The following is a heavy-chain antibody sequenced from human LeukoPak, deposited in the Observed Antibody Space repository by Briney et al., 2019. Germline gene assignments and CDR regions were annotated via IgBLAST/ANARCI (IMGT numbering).Heavy chain of an antibody. CDR1: VFTLCRHA. V-gene: IGHV3-23*01. Sequence: GGSLRLSCAASVFTLCRHAGIGLRGAPGEGGEGFSGISGSGGTTYYADSVQGRFTISRDNSKKTLFLQMSSLRAEDTAVYYCAKGDVVTAIFPLDYWGQGTLVIVSS. J-gene: IGHJ4*02. CDR3: AKGDVVTAIFPLDY. CDR2: ISGSGGTT. D-gene: IGHD5-12*01.